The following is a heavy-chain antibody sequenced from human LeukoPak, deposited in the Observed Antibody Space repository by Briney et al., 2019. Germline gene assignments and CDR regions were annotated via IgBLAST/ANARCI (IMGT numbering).Heavy chain of an antibody. Sequence: SSETLSLTCTVSGDSISSYYWSWIRQPPGKGLEWIGYIYHSGSTNYNPSLKSRVTISVDTSKNQFSLKLSSVTAADTAVYYCAREGGSSWYYFDYWGQGTLVTVSS. CDR3: AREGGSSWYYFDY. V-gene: IGHV4-59*12. CDR2: IYHSGST. CDR1: GDSISSYY. J-gene: IGHJ4*02. D-gene: IGHD6-13*01.